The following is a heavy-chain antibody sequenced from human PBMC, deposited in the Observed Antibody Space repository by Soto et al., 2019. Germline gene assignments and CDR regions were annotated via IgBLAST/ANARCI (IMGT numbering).Heavy chain of an antibody. CDR3: ARYSNYVDY. V-gene: IGHV4-59*01. D-gene: IGHD4-4*01. CDR1: GGSISSYY. CDR2: IYYSGST. Sequence: KPSETLSLTCTVSGGSISSYYWSWIRQPPGKGLEWIGYIYYSGSTNYNPSLKSRVTISVDTSKNQFSLKLSSVTAADTAVYYCARYSNYVDYWGQGTLVTVSS. J-gene: IGHJ4*02.